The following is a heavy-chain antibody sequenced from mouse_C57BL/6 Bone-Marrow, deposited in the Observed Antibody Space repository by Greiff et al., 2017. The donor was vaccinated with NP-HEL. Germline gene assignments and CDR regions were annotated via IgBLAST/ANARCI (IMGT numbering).Heavy chain of an antibody. V-gene: IGHV7-1*01. Sequence: EVQVVESGGGLVQSGRSLRLSCATSGFTFSDFYMEWVRQAPGKGLEWIAASSTKANDYTTEYSASVKGRFIVSRDTSQSILYLQMNDLRAEDTAIYYCAREFDGYYDYWGQGTTLTVSS. J-gene: IGHJ2*01. D-gene: IGHD2-3*01. CDR1: GFTFSDFY. CDR3: AREFDGYYDY. CDR2: SSTKANDYTT.